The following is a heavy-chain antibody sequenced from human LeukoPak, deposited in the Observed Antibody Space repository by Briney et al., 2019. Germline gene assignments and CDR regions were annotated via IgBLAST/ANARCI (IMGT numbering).Heavy chain of an antibody. CDR1: VFSFISSG. J-gene: IGHJ4*02. V-gene: IGHV3-30*02. D-gene: IGHD5-24*01. CDR2: IRYDGNKK. Sequence: GGSLRLSCAAAVFSFISSGMHWVRQAPGKGLEWVAFIRYDGNKKYYADSVKGRFTISRDNSENTVYLQMNSLRAEDTAVYHCAKDRLQNFDYWGEGTLVTVSS. CDR3: AKDRLQNFDY.